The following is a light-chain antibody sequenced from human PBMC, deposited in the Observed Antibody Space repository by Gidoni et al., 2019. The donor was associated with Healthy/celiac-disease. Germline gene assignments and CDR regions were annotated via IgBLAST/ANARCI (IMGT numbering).Light chain of an antibody. Sequence: DIQMTQSPSSLSASVGDRVTITCRASQSISSYLNWYQQKPGKATMLLIYAASSLQIGVPSRFSGSGSVTDFTLTISSLQPEDFATYYCQQSYSTPFPFGQGPKVEF. CDR3: QQSYSTPFP. V-gene: IGKV1-39*01. J-gene: IGKJ1*01. CDR1: QSISSY. CDR2: AAS.